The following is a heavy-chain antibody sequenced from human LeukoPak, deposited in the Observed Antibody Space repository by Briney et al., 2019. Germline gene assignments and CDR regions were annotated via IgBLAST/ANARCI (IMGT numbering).Heavy chain of an antibody. CDR1: GGSFSGYY. D-gene: IGHD2-15*01. CDR2: INHSGST. Sequence: SETLSHTCAVYGGSFSGYYWSWIRQPPGKGLEWIGEINHSGSTNYNPSLKSRVTMSVDTSKNQFSLKLSSVTAADTAVYYCARSYCSGGSCYSGWFDPWGQGTLVTVSS. J-gene: IGHJ5*02. CDR3: ARSYCSGGSCYSGWFDP. V-gene: IGHV4-34*01.